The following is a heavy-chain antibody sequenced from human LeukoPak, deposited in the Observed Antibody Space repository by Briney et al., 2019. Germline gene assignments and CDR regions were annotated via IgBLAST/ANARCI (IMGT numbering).Heavy chain of an antibody. CDR3: ARGVVVVVAAPELYNWFDP. J-gene: IGHJ5*02. CDR2: ISSSSSNI. Sequence: GGSLRLSCAASGFTFSSYSMNWVRQAPGKGLEWVSSISSSSSNIYYADSVKGRFTISRDNAKNSLYLQINSLRAEDTAVYYCARGVVVVVAAPELYNWFDPWGQGTLVTVSS. V-gene: IGHV3-21*01. CDR1: GFTFSSYS. D-gene: IGHD2-15*01.